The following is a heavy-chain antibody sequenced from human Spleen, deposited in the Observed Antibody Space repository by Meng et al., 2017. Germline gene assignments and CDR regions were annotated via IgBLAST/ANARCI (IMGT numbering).Heavy chain of an antibody. D-gene: IGHD6-19*01. J-gene: IGHJ5*02. V-gene: IGHV4-39*01. Sequence: QVQLQQWGAGLLQPTEALSLTCSVSGGSISTSGYYWGWIRQPPGKGLEWIGSIGHSGFTYYTPSLKSRVTVSIDTSRNQFSLWLTSVTAADTAVYYCVRSSGWVKTGFDPWGQGTLVTVSS. CDR3: VRSSGWVKTGFDP. CDR1: GGSISTSGYY. CDR2: IGHSGFT.